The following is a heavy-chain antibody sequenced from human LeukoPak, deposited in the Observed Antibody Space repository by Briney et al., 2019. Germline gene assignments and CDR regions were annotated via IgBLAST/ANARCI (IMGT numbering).Heavy chain of an antibody. Sequence: GGSLRLSCVAPGFTLSSSWMSWVRQAPGKGLEWVANIKQDGSEKYYVDSVKGRFTISRDNAKNSLYLQMNSLRAEDTAVYYCARDKFGGTDYWGQGTLVTVSS. CDR3: ARDKFGGTDY. CDR1: GFTLSSSW. D-gene: IGHD3-16*01. CDR2: IKQDGSEK. J-gene: IGHJ4*02. V-gene: IGHV3-7*01.